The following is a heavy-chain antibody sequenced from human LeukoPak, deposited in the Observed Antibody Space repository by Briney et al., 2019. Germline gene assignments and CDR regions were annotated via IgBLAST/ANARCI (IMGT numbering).Heavy chain of an antibody. CDR3: ARADYDSSGYYADY. J-gene: IGHJ4*02. CDR2: ISSDGGGT. D-gene: IGHD3-22*01. V-gene: IGHV3-64*01. Sequence: PGGSLRLSCAASGFTFSNYPMHWVRQAPGKGLEYVSAISSDGGGTYYANSVKGRFAISRGNSKNTLYLQMGSLRAEDMAVYYCARADYDSSGYYADYWGQGTLVTVSS. CDR1: GFTFSNYP.